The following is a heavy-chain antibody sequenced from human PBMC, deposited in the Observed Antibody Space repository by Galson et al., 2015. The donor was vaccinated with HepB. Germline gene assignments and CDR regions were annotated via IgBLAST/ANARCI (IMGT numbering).Heavy chain of an antibody. J-gene: IGHJ5*02. CDR1: GGSISSGGYY. CDR3: AQTSTGACSGGSCYRSTAFDP. V-gene: IGHV4-31*03. CDR2: IYYSGST. Sequence: TLSLTCTVSGGSISSGGYYWSWIRQHPGKGLEWIGYIYYSGSTYYNPSIKSRVTISVDTSKNQFSLKLSSVTAADTAVYYCAQTSTGACSGGSCYRSTAFDPWGQGTLVTVSS. D-gene: IGHD2-15*01.